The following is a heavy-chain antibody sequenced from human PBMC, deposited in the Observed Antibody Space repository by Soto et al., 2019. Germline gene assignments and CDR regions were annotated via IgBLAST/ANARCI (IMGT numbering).Heavy chain of an antibody. J-gene: IGHJ6*02. CDR2: IGTSGKTI. CDR1: GFSFSRYA. D-gene: IGHD4-4*01. V-gene: IGHV3-48*03. CDR3: ARDPAIYSGKFDYGLDV. Sequence: PGESLKISCAASGFSFSRYAMMWVRQAPGKGLEWVSYIGTSGKTIYYADSVRGRFTISRDNAKNSLYLQMNSLRAEDTAVYFCARDPAIYSGKFDYGLDVWGRGTTVTVSS.